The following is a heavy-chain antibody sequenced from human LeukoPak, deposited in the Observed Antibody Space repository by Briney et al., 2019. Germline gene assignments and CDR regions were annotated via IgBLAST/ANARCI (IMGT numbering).Heavy chain of an antibody. CDR1: GGSISSYY. D-gene: IGHD3-9*01. CDR2: IYYSGST. V-gene: IGHV4-59*12. Sequence: SSETLSLTCTVSGGSISSYYWSWIRQPPGKGLEWIGYIYYSGSTNYNPSLKSRVTISVDTSKNQFSLKLSSVTAADTAVYYCARNDWSNWFDPWGQGTLVTVSS. J-gene: IGHJ5*02. CDR3: ARNDWSNWFDP.